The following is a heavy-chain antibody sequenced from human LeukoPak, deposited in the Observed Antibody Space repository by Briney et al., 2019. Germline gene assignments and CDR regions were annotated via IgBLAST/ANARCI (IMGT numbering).Heavy chain of an antibody. CDR1: GFTFGSYA. Sequence: PGGSLRLSCAGSGFTFGSYAMSWVRQAPGKGLEWVSAISGSGGSTYYADSVKGRFTISRDNSKDTLYLQMNSLRAEDTAVYYCAKARSPQHGRTYYFDYWGQGTLVTVSS. D-gene: IGHD1-14*01. J-gene: IGHJ4*02. CDR3: AKARSPQHGRTYYFDY. V-gene: IGHV3-23*01. CDR2: ISGSGGST.